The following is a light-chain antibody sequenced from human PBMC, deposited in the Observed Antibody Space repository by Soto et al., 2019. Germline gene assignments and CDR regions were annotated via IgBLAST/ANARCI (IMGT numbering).Light chain of an antibody. J-gene: IGLJ2*01. CDR3: ASWDDSLNGPV. CDR2: NND. V-gene: IGLV1-44*01. CDR1: SSNIGSNS. Sequence: QSVLTQPPSASGTPGPRVTISCYGTSSNIGSNSVSWYHHLPGTAPKLLIYNNDQRPSGVPDRFSGSKSDTSASLAISGLQSEDEADYYCASWDDSLNGPVFGGGTKLTVL.